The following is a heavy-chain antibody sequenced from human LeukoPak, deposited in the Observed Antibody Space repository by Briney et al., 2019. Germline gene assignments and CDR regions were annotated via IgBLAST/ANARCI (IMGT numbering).Heavy chain of an antibody. D-gene: IGHD2-2*01. J-gene: IGHJ6*03. Sequence: SETLSLTCTVSGGSISSYYWSWIRQPAGKGLEWIGRIYTSGSTNYNPSLKSRVTMSVDTSKNQFSLKLSSVTAADTAVYYCARVLGYCCSTSCYAGDYYYYMDVWGKGTTVTVSS. CDR3: ARVLGYCCSTSCYAGDYYYYMDV. CDR1: GGSISSYY. CDR2: IYTSGST. V-gene: IGHV4-4*07.